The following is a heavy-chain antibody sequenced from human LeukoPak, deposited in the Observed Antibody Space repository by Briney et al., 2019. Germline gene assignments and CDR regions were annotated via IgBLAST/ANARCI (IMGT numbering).Heavy chain of an antibody. J-gene: IGHJ4*02. CDR1: GFTFSNAW. Sequence: GGSLRLSCAASGFTFSNAWMSWVRQAPGKGLEWVSAISGSGGSTYYADSVKGRFTISRDNSKNTLYLQMNSLRAEDTAVYYCAKVLDYYDSSGYYMPYYFDYWGQGTLVTVSS. CDR3: AKVLDYYDSSGYYMPYYFDY. D-gene: IGHD3-22*01. V-gene: IGHV3-23*01. CDR2: ISGSGGST.